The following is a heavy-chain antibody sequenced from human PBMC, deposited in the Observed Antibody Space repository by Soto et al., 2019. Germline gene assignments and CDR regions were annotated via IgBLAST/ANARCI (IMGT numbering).Heavy chain of an antibody. J-gene: IGHJ4*02. V-gene: IGHV4-39*01. CDR2: IYYSGIS. Sequence: SETLSLTCTVSGDSISNSTYYWGWIRQPPGKGLEWIGNIYYSGISYSNPSLRSRVILSVDTSKNQFSLKLSSVTAADTAFYLCTKHQRRWLSIDYWGQGTLVTVSS. CDR1: GDSISNSTYY. CDR3: TKHQRRWLSIDY. D-gene: IGHD5-12*01.